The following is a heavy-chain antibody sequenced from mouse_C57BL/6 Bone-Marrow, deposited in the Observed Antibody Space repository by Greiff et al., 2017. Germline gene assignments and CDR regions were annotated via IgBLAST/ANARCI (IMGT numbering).Heavy chain of an antibody. Sequence: EVKVVESGGGLVKPGGSLKLSCAASGFTFSSYAMSWVRQTPEKRLEWVATISDGGSYTYYPDNVKGRFTISRDNAKNNLYLQMSHLTSEDTAMYYCARPYYSGVFDFWGQGTTLTVSS. V-gene: IGHV5-4*03. CDR3: ARPYYSGVFDF. CDR1: GFTFSSYA. D-gene: IGHD2-12*01. J-gene: IGHJ2*01. CDR2: ISDGGSYT.